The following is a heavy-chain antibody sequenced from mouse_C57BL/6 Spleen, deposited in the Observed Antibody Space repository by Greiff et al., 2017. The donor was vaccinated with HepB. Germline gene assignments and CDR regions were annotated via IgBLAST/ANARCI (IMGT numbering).Heavy chain of an antibody. CDR2: IDPSDSYT. J-gene: IGHJ4*01. CDR3: ARVEVTTVVAPYAMDY. Sequence: QVQLQQPGAELVMPGASVKLSCKASGYTFTSYWMHWVKQRPGQGLEWIGEIDPSDSYTNYNQKFKGKSTLTVDKSSSTAYMQLSSLTSEDSAVYYCARVEVTTVVAPYAMDYWGQGTSVTVSS. V-gene: IGHV1-69*01. D-gene: IGHD1-1*01. CDR1: GYTFTSYW.